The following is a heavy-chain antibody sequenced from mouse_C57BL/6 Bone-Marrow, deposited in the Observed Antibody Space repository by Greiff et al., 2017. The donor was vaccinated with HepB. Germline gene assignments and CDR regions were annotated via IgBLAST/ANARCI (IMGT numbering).Heavy chain of an antibody. V-gene: IGHV14-4*01. CDR2: IDPENGDT. Sequence: EVHLVESGAELVRPGASVKLSCTASGFNIKDDYMHWVKQRPEQGLEWIGWIDPENGDTEYASKFQGKATITADTSSNTAYLQLSSLTSEDTAVYYCTTRAGSSFDYWGQGTTLTVSS. CDR1: GFNIKDDY. D-gene: IGHD1-1*01. CDR3: TTRAGSSFDY. J-gene: IGHJ2*01.